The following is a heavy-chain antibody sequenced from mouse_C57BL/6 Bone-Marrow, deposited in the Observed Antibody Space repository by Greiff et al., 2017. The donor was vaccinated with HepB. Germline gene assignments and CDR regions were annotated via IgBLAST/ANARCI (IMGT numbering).Heavy chain of an antibody. D-gene: IGHD1-1*01. J-gene: IGHJ3*01. CDR1: GYTFTSYW. CDR2: IHPNSGST. CDR3: ARVLLRYLPEFAY. V-gene: IGHV1-64*01. Sequence: VQLQQSGAELVKPGASVKLSCKASGYTFTSYWMHWVKQRPGQGLEWIGMIHPNSGSTNYNEKFKSKATLTVDKSSSTAYMQLSSLTSEDSAVYYCARVLLRYLPEFAYWGQGTLVTVSA.